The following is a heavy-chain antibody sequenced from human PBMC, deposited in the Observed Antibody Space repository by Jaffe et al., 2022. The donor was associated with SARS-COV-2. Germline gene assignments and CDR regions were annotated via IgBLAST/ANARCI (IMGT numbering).Heavy chain of an antibody. D-gene: IGHD2-15*01. CDR3: AKTDDTSLAFDH. J-gene: IGHJ4*02. CDR2: ISYEGSKQ. V-gene: IGHV3-30*18. Sequence: QVQLVESGGGVVQPGRSLRLSCAASGFIFSSSGVHWVRQAPGKGLEWVALISYEGSKQSYADSVKGRFTISRDNSKNTLYLQMNSLRPEDTAIYYCAKTDDTSLAFDHWGQGTLVTVSS. CDR1: GFIFSSSG.